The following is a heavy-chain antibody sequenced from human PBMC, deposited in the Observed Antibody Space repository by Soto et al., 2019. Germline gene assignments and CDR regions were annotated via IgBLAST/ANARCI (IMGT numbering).Heavy chain of an antibody. CDR1: GGSISSYY. Sequence: PSETLSLTCTVSGGSISSYYWSWIRQPPGKGLEWIGYIYYSGSTNYNPSLKSRVTISVDTSKNQFSLKLSSVTAADTAVYYCARELRAAGTGGNWFDPWGQGTLVTVSS. CDR2: IYYSGST. D-gene: IGHD6-13*01. CDR3: ARELRAAGTGGNWFDP. J-gene: IGHJ5*02. V-gene: IGHV4-59*01.